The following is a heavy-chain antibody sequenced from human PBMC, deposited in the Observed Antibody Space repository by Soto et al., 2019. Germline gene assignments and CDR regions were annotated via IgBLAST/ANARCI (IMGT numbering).Heavy chain of an antibody. D-gene: IGHD6-6*01. Sequence: GGSLRLSCAASGFTFSNYAMTWVRQAPGKGLEWVSTISGSGDNTYYADSVRGRFTISRDNSKNTLYLQMNSLRADDTAVYYCARQPLAGRHTAYWSQGTLVTVS. CDR1: GFTFSNYA. J-gene: IGHJ4*02. CDR3: ARQPLAGRHTAY. V-gene: IGHV3-23*01. CDR2: ISGSGDNT.